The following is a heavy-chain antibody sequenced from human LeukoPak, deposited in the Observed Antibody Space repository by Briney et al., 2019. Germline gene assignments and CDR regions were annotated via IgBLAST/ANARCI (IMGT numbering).Heavy chain of an antibody. V-gene: IGHV3-23*01. CDR2: ISNSGGDT. CDR3: AKGAPSSSSIFDF. J-gene: IGHJ4*02. Sequence: GGSLRLSCAASGFTFSSYAMSWVRQAPRKGLEWVAAISNSGGDTFYSDSGKGRFTIARDNSKNTLYLQMNSLRPDDTAVYYCAKGAPSSSSIFDFWGPGTLVTVSS. CDR1: GFTFSSYA. D-gene: IGHD6-6*01.